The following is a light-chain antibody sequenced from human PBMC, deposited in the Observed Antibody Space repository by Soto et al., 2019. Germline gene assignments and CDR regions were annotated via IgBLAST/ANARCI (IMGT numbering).Light chain of an antibody. V-gene: IGLV2-14*02. CDR2: EGT. J-gene: IGLJ1*01. CDR3: SSYTTTSNYV. CDR1: ISDVGSYDL. Sequence: QSVLTQPASVSGSPGQSITISCIGTISDVGSYDLVSWYQQHPGKAPKLIIYEGTKRPSGVSNRFFGSKSGNTASLAISGLQAEDEADYYCSSYTTTSNYVFGTGTKLTVL.